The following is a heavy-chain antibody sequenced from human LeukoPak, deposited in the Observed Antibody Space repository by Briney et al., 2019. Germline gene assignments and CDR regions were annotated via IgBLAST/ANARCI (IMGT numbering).Heavy chain of an antibody. J-gene: IGHJ5*02. CDR1: GFTFSSYA. D-gene: IGHD3-16*01. V-gene: IGHV3-21*01. CDR2: ISSSSSYI. CDR3: ARNYDYVWGSYDQNWFDP. Sequence: PGGSLRLSCAASGFTFSSYAMSWVRQAPGKGLEWVSSISSSSSYIYYADSVEGRFTISRDNAKNSLYLQMNSLRAEDTAVYYCARNYDYVWGSYDQNWFDPWGQGTLVTVSS.